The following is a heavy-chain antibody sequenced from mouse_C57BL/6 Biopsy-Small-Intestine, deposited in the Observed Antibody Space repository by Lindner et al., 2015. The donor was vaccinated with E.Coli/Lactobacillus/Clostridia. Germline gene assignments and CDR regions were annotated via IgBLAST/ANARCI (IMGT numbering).Heavy chain of an antibody. Sequence: VQLQESGGGLVKPGGSLKLSCAASGFTFSDYGMHWVRQAPEKGLEWVAYISSGSSTIYYADTVKGRFTISRDNAKNTLFLQMASLRSEDTAMYYCAAYGSSDYYAMDYWGQGTSVTVSS. CDR1: GFTFSDYG. V-gene: IGHV5-17*01. CDR2: ISSGSSTI. J-gene: IGHJ4*01. CDR3: AAYGSSDYYAMDY. D-gene: IGHD1-1*01.